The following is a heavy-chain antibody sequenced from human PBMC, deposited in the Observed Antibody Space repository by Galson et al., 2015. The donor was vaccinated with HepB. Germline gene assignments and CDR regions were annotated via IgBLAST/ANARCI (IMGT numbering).Heavy chain of an antibody. CDR3: AKELYCSACIPRFYYGMDV. J-gene: IGHJ6*02. D-gene: IGHD6-19*01. CDR2: ISGSGGST. Sequence: LRLSCAASGFTFSSYPMSWVRQAPGKGLEWVSAISGSGGSTYYADSVKGRFTISRDNSKNTLYLQMNSLRADDTAVYYRAKELYCSACIPRFYYGMDVWGQGTTVTVSS. V-gene: IGHV3-23*01. CDR1: GFTFSSYP.